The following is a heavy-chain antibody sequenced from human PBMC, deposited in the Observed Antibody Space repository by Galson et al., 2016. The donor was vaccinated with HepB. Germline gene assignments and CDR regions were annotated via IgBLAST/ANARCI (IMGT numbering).Heavy chain of an antibody. V-gene: IGHV3-48*01. Sequence: SLRLSCAASGFRFSDYNMNWVRQAPGRGLEWVAYISASSGTIYYADSVKGRFTISRDNANNPLSLQMNSLRAEDTAFYYCARPHTYYFGSGSYFDVLHYGMDVWGQGTTVTVSS. J-gene: IGHJ6*02. CDR3: ARPHTYYFGSGSYFDVLHYGMDV. CDR2: ISASSGTI. D-gene: IGHD3-10*01. CDR1: GFRFSDYN.